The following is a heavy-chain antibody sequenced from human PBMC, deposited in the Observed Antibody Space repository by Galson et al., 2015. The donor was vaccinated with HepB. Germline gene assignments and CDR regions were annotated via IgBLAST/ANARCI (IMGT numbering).Heavy chain of an antibody. CDR3: AREPYCTRFSCYGAAD. D-gene: IGHD2-2*01. CDR2: IYTSGST. V-gene: IGHV4-4*07. Sequence: SETLSLTCTVSGGSISSYYWSWIRQPAGKGLEWIGRIYTSGSTNYNPSLKSRVTMSVDTSKNQFSLRLSSVTAAGTAVYYCAREPYCTRFSCYGAADWGQGTLVTVSS. J-gene: IGHJ4*02. CDR1: GGSISSYY.